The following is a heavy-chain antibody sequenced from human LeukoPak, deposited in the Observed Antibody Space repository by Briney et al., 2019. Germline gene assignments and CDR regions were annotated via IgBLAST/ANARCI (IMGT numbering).Heavy chain of an antibody. CDR1: GGPFSSYA. J-gene: IGHJ4*02. CDR3: ARDRDYYDSSGPSGFDY. D-gene: IGHD3-22*01. Sequence: SVKVSCKASGGPFSSYAISWVRQAPGQGLEWMGGIIPIFGTANYAQKFQGRVTITADESTSTAYMELSSLRSEDTAVYYCARDRDYYDSSGPSGFDYWGQGTLVTVSS. CDR2: IIPIFGTA. V-gene: IGHV1-69*13.